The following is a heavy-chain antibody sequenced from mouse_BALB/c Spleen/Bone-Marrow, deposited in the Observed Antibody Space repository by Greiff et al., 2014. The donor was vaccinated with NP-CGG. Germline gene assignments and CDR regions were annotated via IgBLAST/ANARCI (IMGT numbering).Heavy chain of an antibody. CDR2: VYPGRGSI. Sequence: LQQSGSGLVRPGASVKLSCKASGYTFTNYWIHWVKQRPGQGLEWIGNVYPGRGSINSDEKFKTKATLTVDTSSSTAYMHLNSLTSEDSAVYYCARRLRGYYAMDYWGQGTSVTVSS. CDR1: GYTFTNYW. CDR3: ARRLRGYYAMDY. D-gene: IGHD1-3*01. J-gene: IGHJ4*01. V-gene: IGHV1S22*01.